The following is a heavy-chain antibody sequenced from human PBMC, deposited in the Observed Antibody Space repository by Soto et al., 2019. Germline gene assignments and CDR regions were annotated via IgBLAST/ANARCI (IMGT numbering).Heavy chain of an antibody. J-gene: IGHJ6*02. CDR1: GFTFSSYG. CDR3: ARDIPQWLRYYYYYGMDV. D-gene: IGHD6-19*01. Sequence: PGGSLRLSCAASGFTFSSYGMHWVRQAPGKGLEWVAVIWYDGSNKYYADSVKGRFTISRDNSKNTLYLQMNSLRAEDTAVYYCARDIPQWLRYYYYYGMDVWGQGTTVTVS. V-gene: IGHV3-33*01. CDR2: IWYDGSNK.